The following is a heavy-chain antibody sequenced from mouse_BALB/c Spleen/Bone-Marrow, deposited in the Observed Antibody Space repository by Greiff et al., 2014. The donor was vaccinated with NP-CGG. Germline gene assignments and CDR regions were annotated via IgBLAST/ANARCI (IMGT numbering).Heavy chain of an antibody. CDR3: NARGDYDFDYFDY. J-gene: IGHJ2*01. CDR2: IDPENGDT. D-gene: IGHD2-4*01. V-gene: IGHV14-4*02. Sequence: VQLKESGAELVRSGASVKWSCTASGFNIKDYYMHWVKQRPEQGLEWIGWIDPENGDTEYAPKSQGKATMTADTSSNTAYLQLSSLTSEDTAVYYCNARGDYDFDYFDYWGQGTTLTVSS. CDR1: GFNIKDYY.